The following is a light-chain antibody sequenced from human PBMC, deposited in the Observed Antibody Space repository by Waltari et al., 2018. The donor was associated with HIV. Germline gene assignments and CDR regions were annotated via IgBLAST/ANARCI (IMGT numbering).Light chain of an antibody. J-gene: IGLJ2*01. CDR2: EVV. Sequence: QSALTQPASVSGSPGQSITISCTGTDTDHYDFSWYQHRPGEAPKVIIFEVVNLTSVVSNRLSGSRSGITASLTISGRLAEDEADYFCTSYIRRAIPVFGGVTKVTVL. V-gene: IGLV2-14*01. CDR1: DTDHYD. CDR3: TSYIRRAIPV.